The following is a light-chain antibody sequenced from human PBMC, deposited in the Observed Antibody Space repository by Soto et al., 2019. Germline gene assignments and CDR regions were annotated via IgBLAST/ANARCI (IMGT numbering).Light chain of an antibody. CDR3: QQYNKWPPLT. CDR2: GAS. J-gene: IGKJ4*01. Sequence: EIVMTQSPATLSVSPGERATLSCRASQSVSSNLAWYQQKPGQAPRLLIYGASTRATGIPVRFSGSGSGTEFTLTISSLQSEDSAVYYCQQYNKWPPLTFGGGTKVDIK. CDR1: QSVSSN. V-gene: IGKV3-15*01.